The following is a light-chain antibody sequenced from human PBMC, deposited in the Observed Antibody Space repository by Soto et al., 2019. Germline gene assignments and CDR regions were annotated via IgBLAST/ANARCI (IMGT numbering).Light chain of an antibody. CDR2: GVS. Sequence: EILLTQSPCTLTLSPGERATLSCRASQSLSSNYLAWYQQKPGHAPRLLIYGVSSRATGVPVSFSGSGSGTDFTLTISSLEPEDFEVYYCQQYVSAPITFGQGTRLEIK. CDR1: QSLSSNY. CDR3: QQYVSAPIT. J-gene: IGKJ5*01. V-gene: IGKV3-20*01.